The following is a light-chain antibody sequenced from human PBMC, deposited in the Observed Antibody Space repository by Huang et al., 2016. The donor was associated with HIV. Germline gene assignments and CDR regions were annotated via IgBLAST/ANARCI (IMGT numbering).Light chain of an antibody. J-gene: IGKJ4*01. CDR2: YAS. CDR3: QQRYKWPPLT. Sequence: EIVLTQSQATLSLSPGERATLSCRASQSVGRYLACYQQRPGQAPRLLIYYASSRAPGIPGRVSGSGSGTDFTLTISSLEPEDFAVYYCQQRYKWPPLTFGGGTKVGIK. CDR1: QSVGRY. V-gene: IGKV3-11*01.